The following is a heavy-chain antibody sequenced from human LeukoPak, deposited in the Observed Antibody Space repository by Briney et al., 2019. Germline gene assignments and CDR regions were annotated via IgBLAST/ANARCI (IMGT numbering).Heavy chain of an antibody. D-gene: IGHD3-9*01. CDR3: ARGGTYYDILTGYSPFDY. CDR1: GFTFSSYA. Sequence: RSLRLSCAASGFTFSSYAIHWVRQAPGKGLEVVSSISSSSSYIYYADSVKGRFTISRDNAKNSLYLQMNSLRAEDTAAYYCARGGTYYDILTGYSPFDYWGQGTLVTVSS. CDR2: ISSSSSYI. V-gene: IGHV3-21*01. J-gene: IGHJ4*02.